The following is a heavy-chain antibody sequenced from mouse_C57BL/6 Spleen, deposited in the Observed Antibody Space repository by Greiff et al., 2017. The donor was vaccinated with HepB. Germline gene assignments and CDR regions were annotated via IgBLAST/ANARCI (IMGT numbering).Heavy chain of an antibody. Sequence: EVKLVESGPGLVKPSQSLSLTCSVTGYSITSGYYWNWIRQFPGNKLEWMGYISYDGSNNYNPSLKNRISITRDTSKNQFFLKLNSVTTEDTATYYCARGGITTVVATFDDWGQGTTLTVSS. J-gene: IGHJ2*01. CDR2: ISYDGSN. V-gene: IGHV3-6*01. CDR3: ARGGITTVVATFDD. D-gene: IGHD1-1*01. CDR1: GYSITSGYY.